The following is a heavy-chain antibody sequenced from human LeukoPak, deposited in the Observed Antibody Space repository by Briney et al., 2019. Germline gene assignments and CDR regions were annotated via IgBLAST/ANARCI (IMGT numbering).Heavy chain of an antibody. D-gene: IGHD3-10*01. CDR3: ARGLFPGYYGSGSYYKWGRYYYGMDV. V-gene: IGHV4-34*01. CDR1: GFTFSSYA. Sequence: GSLRLSCAASGFTFSSYAMSWIRQPPGKGLEWIGEINHSGSTNYNPSLKSRVTISVDTSKNQFSLKLSSVTAADTAVYYCARGLFPGYYGSGSYYKWGRYYYGMDVWGQGTTVTVSS. CDR2: INHSGST. J-gene: IGHJ6*02.